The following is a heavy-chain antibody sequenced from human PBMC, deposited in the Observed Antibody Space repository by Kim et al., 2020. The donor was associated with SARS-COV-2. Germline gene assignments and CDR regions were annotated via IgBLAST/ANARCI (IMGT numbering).Heavy chain of an antibody. CDR3: ARGFYYGKKRYYYYYGMDV. CDR1: GFTFSSYA. J-gene: IGHJ6*02. CDR2: ISYDGSNK. D-gene: IGHD3-10*01. V-gene: IGHV3-30*04. Sequence: GGSLRLSCAASGFTFSSYAMHWVRQAPGKGLEWVAVISYDGSNKYYADSVKGRFTISRDNSKNTLYLQMNSLRAEDTAVYYCARGFYYGKKRYYYYYGMDVWGQGTTVTVSS.